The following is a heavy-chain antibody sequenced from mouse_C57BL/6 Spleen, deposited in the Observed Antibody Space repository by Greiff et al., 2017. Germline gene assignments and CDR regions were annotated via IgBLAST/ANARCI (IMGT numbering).Heavy chain of an antibody. CDR1: GYTFTSYW. CDR3: TRGGSSPYYYAMDY. V-gene: IGHV1-5*01. J-gene: IGHJ4*01. D-gene: IGHD1-1*01. Sequence: EVQLQQSGTVLARPGASVKMSCKTSGYTFTSYWMHWVKQRPGQGLEWIGAIYPGNSDTSYNQKFKGKAKLTAVTSASTAYMELSSLTNEDSAVYYCTRGGSSPYYYAMDYWGQGTSVTVSS. CDR2: IYPGNSDT.